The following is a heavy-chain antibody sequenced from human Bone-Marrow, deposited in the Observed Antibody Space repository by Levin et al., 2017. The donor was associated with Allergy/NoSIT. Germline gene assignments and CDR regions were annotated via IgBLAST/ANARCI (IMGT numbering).Heavy chain of an antibody. CDR2: INTNTGNP. Sequence: ASVKVSCKASGYTFTSFAMNWVRQAPGQGLEWMGWINTNTGNPTYAQGFTGRFVFSLDTSVSTAYLQISSLKAEDTAVYYCARDPPPSSYYYFYMDVWGKGTTVTVSS. CDR1: GYTFTSFA. CDR3: ARDPPPSSYYYFYMDV. V-gene: IGHV7-4-1*02. J-gene: IGHJ6*03.